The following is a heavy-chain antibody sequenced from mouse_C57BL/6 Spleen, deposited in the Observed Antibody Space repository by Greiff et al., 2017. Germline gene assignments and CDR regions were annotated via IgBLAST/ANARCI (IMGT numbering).Heavy chain of an antibody. CDR2: IDPEDGDT. J-gene: IGHJ3*01. CDR3: TKDYYGSSHPVAY. V-gene: IGHV14-1*01. Sequence: VQLQQSGAELVRPGASVKLSCTASGFNIKDYYMHWVKQRPEQGLEWIGRIDPEDGDTEYAPKFQGKATMTADTSSNTAYLQLSSLTSEDTAVYYCTKDYYGSSHPVAYWGQGTLVTVSA. CDR1: GFNIKDYY. D-gene: IGHD1-1*01.